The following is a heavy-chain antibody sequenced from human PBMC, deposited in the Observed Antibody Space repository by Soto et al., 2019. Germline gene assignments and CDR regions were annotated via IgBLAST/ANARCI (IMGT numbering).Heavy chain of an antibody. Sequence: GGSLRLSCAASGFTFSSYAMGWVRQGPGKGLEWVAVVSIGGSTHYADSVRGRFTISRDNSKNTLSLQMNSLTAEDTAVYFRAKRRGAGGHFDYWGQGALVTVSS. CDR2: VSIGGST. CDR3: AKRRGAGGHFDY. CDR1: GFTFSSYA. J-gene: IGHJ4*02. V-gene: IGHV3-23*01. D-gene: IGHD2-15*01.